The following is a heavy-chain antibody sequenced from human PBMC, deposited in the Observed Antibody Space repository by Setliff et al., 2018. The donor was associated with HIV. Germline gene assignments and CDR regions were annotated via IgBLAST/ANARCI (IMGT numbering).Heavy chain of an antibody. CDR1: GGSISSSSYY. J-gene: IGHJ4*02. CDR3: AGGSSSFDY. D-gene: IGHD6-13*01. V-gene: IGHV4-39*01. CDR2: IYYSGST. Sequence: PSETLSLTCTVSGGSISSSSYYWGWIRQPPGKGLEWIGSIYYSGSTYYNPSLKSRVTISVDTSKNQFSLKLSSVTAADTAVYYCAGGSSSFDYWGQGTLVTVSS.